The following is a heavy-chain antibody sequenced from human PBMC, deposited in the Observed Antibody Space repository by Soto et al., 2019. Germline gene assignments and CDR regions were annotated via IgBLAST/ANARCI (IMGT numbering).Heavy chain of an antibody. J-gene: IGHJ4*02. CDR1: GFTFGSYW. CDR2: IKPDGSAT. CDR3: ARAGYCGPGCYYYFNY. V-gene: IGHV3-7*01. Sequence: EVQLVESGGGLVQPGGSLRLSCAVSGFTFGSYWMNWVRLIPGKGLEWVAYIKPDGSATYYVDSVKGRFTISRDNAKNSLYLQMNSLSVEDTSVYYCARAGYCGPGCYYYFNYWSQGTLVTVSS. D-gene: IGHD2-21*02.